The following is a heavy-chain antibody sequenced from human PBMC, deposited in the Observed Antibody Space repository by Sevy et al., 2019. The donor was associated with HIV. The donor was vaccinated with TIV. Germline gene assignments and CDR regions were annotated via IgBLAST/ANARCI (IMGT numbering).Heavy chain of an antibody. Sequence: ASVKVSCKASGYTFTGYYMHWVRQAPGQGLEWMGWINPNSGGTNYAQKFQGRVTMTRDTSISTAYMELSRLRSDDTAVYYCAREGSIAVAPTGVWFDPWGQGTLVTVSS. CDR2: INPNSGGT. V-gene: IGHV1-2*02. J-gene: IGHJ5*02. D-gene: IGHD6-19*01. CDR1: GYTFTGYY. CDR3: AREGSIAVAPTGVWFDP.